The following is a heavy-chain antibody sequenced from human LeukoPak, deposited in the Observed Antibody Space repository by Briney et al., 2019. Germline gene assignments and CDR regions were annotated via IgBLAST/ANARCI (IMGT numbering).Heavy chain of an antibody. CDR3: AKDQRSSDIVVVPAARSPFDY. D-gene: IGHD2-2*01. J-gene: IGHJ4*02. CDR2: ISGSGGST. CDR1: GFTFSSYS. Sequence: GGSLRLSCAASGFTFSSYSMNWVRQAPGKGLEWVSAISGSGGSTYYADSVKGRFTISRDNSKNTLYLQMNSLRAEDTAVYYCAKDQRSSDIVVVPAARSPFDYWGQGTLVTVSS. V-gene: IGHV3-23*01.